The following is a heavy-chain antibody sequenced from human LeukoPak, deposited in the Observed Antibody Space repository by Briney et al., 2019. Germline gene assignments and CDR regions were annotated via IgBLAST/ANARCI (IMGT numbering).Heavy chain of an antibody. CDR3: ARGRYCSSTSCLISDY. CDR1: GFTFSSYG. D-gene: IGHD2-2*01. V-gene: IGHV3-33*01. Sequence: GGSLRLSCAASGFTFSSYGMHWVRQAPGKGLEWVAVIWYDGSNKYYADSVKGRFTISRDNSKNTLYLQMNSLRAEDTAVYYCARGRYCSSTSCLISDYWGQGTLVTVSS. J-gene: IGHJ4*02. CDR2: IWYDGSNK.